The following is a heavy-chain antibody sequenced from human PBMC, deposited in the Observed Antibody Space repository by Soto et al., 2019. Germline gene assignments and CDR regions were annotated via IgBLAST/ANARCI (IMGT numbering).Heavy chain of an antibody. CDR2: VDPNGGGS. J-gene: IGHJ4*01. CDR1: GYSFTDYK. D-gene: IGHD4-17*01. V-gene: IGHV1-2*04. Sequence: ASVKVSCKTSGYSFTDYKLHWVRQAPGQGLEWMGWVDPNGGGSNSAQKFQGSVTMTWDTSITTAHLDLTRLTTNDTATYFCATWVDYGDFEGFDFWG. CDR3: ATWVDYGDFEGFDF.